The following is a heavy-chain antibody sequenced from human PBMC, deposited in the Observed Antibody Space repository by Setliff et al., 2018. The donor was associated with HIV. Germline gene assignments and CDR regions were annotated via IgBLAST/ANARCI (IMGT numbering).Heavy chain of an antibody. V-gene: IGHV4-4*08. CDR2: IYTSGST. Sequence: SETLSLTCTVSGGSISSYSWSWIRQPPGKGLEWIGYIYTSGSTNCNPSLKSRVTISVDTSENQFSLKLTSVTAADTAMYFCARDATSEGYMDVWGKGTTVTVSS. CDR3: ARDATSEGYMDV. CDR1: GGSISSYS. J-gene: IGHJ6*03.